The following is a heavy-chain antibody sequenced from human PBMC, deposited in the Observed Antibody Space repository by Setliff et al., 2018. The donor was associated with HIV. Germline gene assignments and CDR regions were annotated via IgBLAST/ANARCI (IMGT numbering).Heavy chain of an antibody. D-gene: IGHD1-26*01. V-gene: IGHV4-61*09. CDR2: IYITEDT. Sequence: SETLSLTCTVSGYPISSGYYWSWIRQPAGKGLEWIGHIYITEDTDYNPSLKSRVTISVDTSKNQFSLKLSSLTAADTAVYYCARYRRDDYYLTAYFDSWGQGTLVTVSS. CDR1: GYPISSGYY. CDR3: ARYRRDDYYLTAYFDS. J-gene: IGHJ4*02.